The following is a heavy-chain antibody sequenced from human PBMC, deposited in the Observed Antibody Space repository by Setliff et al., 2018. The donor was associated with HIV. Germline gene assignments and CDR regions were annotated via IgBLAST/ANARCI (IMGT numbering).Heavy chain of an antibody. CDR1: GFRFRSYW. V-gene: IGHV3-48*04. Sequence: GGSLRLSCAASGFRFRSYWMSWVRQAPGKGLEWVSYISSSGSTIYYADSVKGRFITFRDNARNSLYLQMNSLRAEDTAVYYCARYCGGDCYPSAYYMDVWGKGTTVTVSS. D-gene: IGHD2-21*01. J-gene: IGHJ6*03. CDR3: ARYCGGDCYPSAYYMDV. CDR2: ISSSGSTI.